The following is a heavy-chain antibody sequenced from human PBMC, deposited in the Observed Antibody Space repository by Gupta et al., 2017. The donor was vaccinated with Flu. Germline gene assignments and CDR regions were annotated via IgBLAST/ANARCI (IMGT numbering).Heavy chain of an antibody. V-gene: IGHV3-49*04. D-gene: IGHD3-22*01. J-gene: IGHJ4*02. CDR2: IRSKAYGGTT. CDR3: TRETGGYSDY. Sequence: EVQLVVSGGGLVQPGRSLRLSCSGSGCTFGDYAMSWVSKAPGKGLERVGFIRSKAYGGTTEYAASVKGRFNISRDDSKSIAYLQMNSLKTYDTAVYYCTRETGGYSDYWGQGTLVTVSS. CDR1: GCTFGDYA.